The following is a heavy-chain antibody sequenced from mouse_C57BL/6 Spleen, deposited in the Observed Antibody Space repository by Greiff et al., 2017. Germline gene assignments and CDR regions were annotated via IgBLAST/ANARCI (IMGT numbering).Heavy chain of an antibody. CDR3: ARKGTITTVVAKYYWYFDV. Sequence: EVQLQESGGGLVKPGGSLQLSCAASGFTFSDYGMHWVRQAPEKGLEWVAYISSGRSTIYYADTVKGRFTISRDNAKNTLFLQMTRLRSADTAMYYCARKGTITTVVAKYYWYFDVWGTGTTVTVSS. D-gene: IGHD1-1*01. CDR2: ISSGRSTI. CDR1: GFTFSDYG. J-gene: IGHJ1*03. V-gene: IGHV5-17*01.